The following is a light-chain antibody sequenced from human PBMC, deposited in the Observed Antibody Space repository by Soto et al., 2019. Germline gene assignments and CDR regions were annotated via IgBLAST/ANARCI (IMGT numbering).Light chain of an antibody. CDR1: QSVNNNY. CDR2: HVS. Sequence: EIVLTQSPGTVSLSPGERATLSCRASQSVNNNYLAWYQQKPGQAPRLLMYHVSSRATGIPDRFSGSGSGTDFTLTINRLEPADFAVYYCQQHSNSPWTFGQGTRVDIK. V-gene: IGKV3-20*01. J-gene: IGKJ1*01. CDR3: QQHSNSPWT.